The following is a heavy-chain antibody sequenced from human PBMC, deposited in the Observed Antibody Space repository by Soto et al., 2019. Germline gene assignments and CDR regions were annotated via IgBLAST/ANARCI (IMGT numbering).Heavy chain of an antibody. J-gene: IGHJ6*02. V-gene: IGHV1-69*01. CDR2: IIPISDTT. Sequence: QVQLVQSGAEVKKPGSSVKVSCKASGGTFSSYAISWVRQAPGQGLEWMGGIIPISDTTNYAQKLQGRVTITADESTSTAYMKLSSLRSEGTAVYYCARSQVSSSSLEIYYYYHYGMDVWGQGTTVTVSS. CDR3: ARSQVSSSSLEIYYYYHYGMDV. D-gene: IGHD2-2*01. CDR1: GGTFSSYA.